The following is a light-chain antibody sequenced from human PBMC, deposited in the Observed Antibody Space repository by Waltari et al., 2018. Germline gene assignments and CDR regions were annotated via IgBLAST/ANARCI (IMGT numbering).Light chain of an antibody. CDR3: QQYNSYPLT. J-gene: IGKJ4*01. CDR2: GAS. CDR1: QDLDNW. Sequence: IQVTQSPSSLSASVGDRVTITCRASQDLDNWLAWYQQKPGKAPNLLIYGASVLESGVPSRFSGSGSGTDFTLTISSLQPEDFATYYCQQYNSYPLTFGGGTKVEIK. V-gene: IGKV1D-16*01.